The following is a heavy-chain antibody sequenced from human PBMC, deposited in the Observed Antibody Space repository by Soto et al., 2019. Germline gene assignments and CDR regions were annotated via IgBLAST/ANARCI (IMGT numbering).Heavy chain of an antibody. J-gene: IGHJ5*02. CDR2: IYPGDSDT. D-gene: IGHD2-15*01. CDR3: ARNRYCSGGSCFPNWFDP. V-gene: IGHV5-51*01. CDR1: GYSFTSYW. Sequence: PGESLKISCKGSGYSFTSYWIGWVRQMSGKGLEWMGIIYPGDSDTRYSPSFQGQVTISADKSISIAYLQWSSLKASDTAMYYCARNRYCSGGSCFPNWFDPWGQGTLVTVSS.